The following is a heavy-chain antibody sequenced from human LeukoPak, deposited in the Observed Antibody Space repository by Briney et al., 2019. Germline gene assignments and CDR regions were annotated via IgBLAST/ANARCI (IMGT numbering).Heavy chain of an antibody. CDR1: GYTFTGYY. CDR3: AIATVTTFYYFDY. Sequence: ASVKVSCKASGYTFTGYYMHWVRQAPGQGLEWMGWINPNSGGTNYAQKFQGRVTMTRDTSISTAYMELSRLRSDDTAVYYCAIATVTTFYYFDYWGQGTLVTVSS. J-gene: IGHJ4*02. V-gene: IGHV1-2*02. CDR2: INPNSGGT. D-gene: IGHD4-17*01.